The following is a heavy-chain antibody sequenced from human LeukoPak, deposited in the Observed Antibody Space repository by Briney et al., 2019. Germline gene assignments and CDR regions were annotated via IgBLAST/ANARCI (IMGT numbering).Heavy chain of an antibody. J-gene: IGHJ6*03. CDR3: AKAASKRTDYGDYAFYYYMDV. CDR1: GFTFSNYG. CDR2: IHYDGSNK. Sequence: GGSLRLSCAASGFTFSNYGMHWVRQAPGKGLDWVAFIHYDGSNKYYADSVKGRFTISRDDSKNTLYLQMNSLRAEDTAVYYCAKAASKRTDYGDYAFYYYMDVWGKGTTVTISS. V-gene: IGHV3-30*02. D-gene: IGHD4-17*01.